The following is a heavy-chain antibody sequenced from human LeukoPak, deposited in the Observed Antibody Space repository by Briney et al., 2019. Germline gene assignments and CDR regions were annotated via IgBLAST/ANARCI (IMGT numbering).Heavy chain of an antibody. CDR2: IYPGDSDT. J-gene: IGHJ4*02. V-gene: IGHV5-51*01. D-gene: IGHD3-9*01. CDR3: ARRYYDILTGYYSDDY. Sequence: GESLKISCKGSGYSFTSYWIGWVRQMPGKVLEWMGIIYPGDSDTRYSPSFQGQVTISADKSISTAYLQWSSLKASDTAMYYCARRYYDILTGYYSDDYWGQGTLVTVSS. CDR1: GYSFTSYW.